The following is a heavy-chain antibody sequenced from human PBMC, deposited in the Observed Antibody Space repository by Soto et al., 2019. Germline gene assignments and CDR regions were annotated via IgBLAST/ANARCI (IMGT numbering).Heavy chain of an antibody. J-gene: IGHJ5*01. CDR2: IYPYDSET. Sequence: GESLQISCKGSGYSFISYWIGWVRQMPGKGLQLMGIIYPYDSETRYSPSFQGLVTISADRSISTAYLQWSTLKTSDTAIYYCTRHSRDRYGPDSSGQGTLVTVCS. CDR3: TRHSRDRYGPDS. CDR1: GYSFISYW. V-gene: IGHV5-51*01. D-gene: IGHD5-18*01.